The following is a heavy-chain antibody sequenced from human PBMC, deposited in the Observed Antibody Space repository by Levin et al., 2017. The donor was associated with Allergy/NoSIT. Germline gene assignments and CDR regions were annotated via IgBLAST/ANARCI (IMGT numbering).Heavy chain of an antibody. J-gene: IGHJ3*02. D-gene: IGHD3-22*01. CDR1: GGSISSYY. V-gene: IGHV4-59*01. CDR2: LYYSESP. Sequence: SETLSLTCTVSGGSISSYYWSWIRQPPGKGLEWIGYLYYSESPNYNPSLKSRVTIAVDTSKNQFSLKLSSVTAADTAVYYCARVGGYPLGAFDIWGQGTMVTVSS. CDR3: ARVGGYPLGAFDI.